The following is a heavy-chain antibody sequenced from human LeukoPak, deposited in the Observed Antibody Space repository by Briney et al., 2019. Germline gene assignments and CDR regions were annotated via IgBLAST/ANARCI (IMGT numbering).Heavy chain of an antibody. CDR3: ARTVGDYGDLYFDY. CDR1: GFTFDDYA. CDR2: ISWNSGSI. V-gene: IGHV3-9*01. Sequence: GGSLRLSCAASGFTFDDYAMHWVRQAPGKGLEWVSGISWNSGSIGYADSVKGRFTISRDNAKNSLYLQMNSLRAEDTAVYYCARTVGDYGDLYFDYWGQGTLVTVSS. J-gene: IGHJ4*02. D-gene: IGHD4-17*01.